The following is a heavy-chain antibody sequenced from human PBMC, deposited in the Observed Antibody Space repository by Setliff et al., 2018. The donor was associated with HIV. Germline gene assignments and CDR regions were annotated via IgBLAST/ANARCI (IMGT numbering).Heavy chain of an antibody. V-gene: IGHV4-38-2*01. D-gene: IGHD3-3*01. J-gene: IGHJ4*02. CDR1: GYSISTAYY. CDR3: MRGRSITIFGVAYFDF. Sequence: PSETLSLTCAVSGYSISTAYYWGWIRQPPGKGLEWIGSVYHSGTTYYNPSLKSRVTISVDMSNNQFSLKVTSVTAPDTAVYYCMRGRSITIFGVAYFDFWGQGTQVTVSS. CDR2: VYHSGTT.